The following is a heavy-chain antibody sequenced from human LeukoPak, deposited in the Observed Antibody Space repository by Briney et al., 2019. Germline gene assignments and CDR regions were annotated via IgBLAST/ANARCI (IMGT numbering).Heavy chain of an antibody. D-gene: IGHD2-15*01. CDR2: INYSGST. V-gene: IGHV4-30-4*01. CDR1: GASIRSEGYY. J-gene: IGHJ3*02. Sequence: SETLSLTCTVSGASIRSEGYYWSWIRQSPGKGLEWLGYINYSGSTYYNPSLKSRVSISVDTSKNQFSLKLNSVTAADTAVYHCARYSVLAGSDAFDIWGQGTMVTVSS. CDR3: ARYSVLAGSDAFDI.